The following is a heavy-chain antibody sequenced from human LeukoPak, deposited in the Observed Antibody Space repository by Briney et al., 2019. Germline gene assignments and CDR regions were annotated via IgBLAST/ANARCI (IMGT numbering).Heavy chain of an antibody. D-gene: IGHD2-21*02. Sequence: SETLSLTCTVSGGSITTDNYYWDWIRQSPGRGLEWIGSLYYGGSTYYNPSLKSRLTISVDTSKNQFSLQLRSVTAADTAVYFCAGELRWDYYMDVWGKGTTVTVSS. CDR3: AGELRWDYYMDV. CDR1: GGSITTDNYY. CDR2: LYYGGST. J-gene: IGHJ6*03. V-gene: IGHV4-39*07.